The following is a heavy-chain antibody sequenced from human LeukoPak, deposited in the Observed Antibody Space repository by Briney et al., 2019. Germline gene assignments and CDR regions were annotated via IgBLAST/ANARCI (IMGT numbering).Heavy chain of an antibody. CDR1: GGSFSTYY. D-gene: IGHD3-10*01. Sequence: PSETLSLTCTVSGGSFSTYYWGWIRQPPGKGREWIGSIYYSGSTYYNPSLKSRVTISVDTSKNQFFLKLSSVTAADTAVYYFARHRYYYRSGSYYGAPYYMDVWGKGTTVTISS. V-gene: IGHV4-39*01. J-gene: IGHJ6*03. CDR2: IYYSGST. CDR3: ARHRYYYRSGSYYGAPYYMDV.